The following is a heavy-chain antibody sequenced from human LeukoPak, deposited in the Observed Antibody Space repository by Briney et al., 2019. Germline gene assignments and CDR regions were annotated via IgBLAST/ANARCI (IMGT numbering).Heavy chain of an antibody. CDR2: IYYSGSS. J-gene: IGHJ5*02. D-gene: IGHD6-13*01. Sequence: SETLSLTCTVSGGSISSYYWSWIRQPLGRGLEWIGYIYYSGSSSYNPSLKSRVTMSVDTSKNRFSLKLSSVTAADTAVYYCARERVAAAGQNWFDPWGQGTLVTVSS. CDR1: GGSISSYY. CDR3: ARERVAAAGQNWFDP. V-gene: IGHV4-59*12.